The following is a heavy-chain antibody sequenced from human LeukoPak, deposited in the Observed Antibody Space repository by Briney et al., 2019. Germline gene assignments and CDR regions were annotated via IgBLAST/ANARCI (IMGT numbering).Heavy chain of an antibody. V-gene: IGHV3-7*01. J-gene: IGHJ6*02. Sequence: GRSLRLFRAASGLTFSKSWMSWVSQAPGQGLECVASIREEGSEKDYVDSVKGRFTISRDNAKNSLYLQMNSLRAEDTSVYYCATYTNWVAGDVWGQGTSCSVSS. CDR3: ATYTNWVAGDV. CDR2: IREEGSEK. D-gene: IGHD1-1*01. CDR1: GLTFSKSW.